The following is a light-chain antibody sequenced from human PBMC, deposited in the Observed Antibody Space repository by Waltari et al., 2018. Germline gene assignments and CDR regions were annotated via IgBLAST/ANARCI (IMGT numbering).Light chain of an antibody. V-gene: IGKV1-39*01. CDR2: AAS. CDR1: QAITNY. CDR3: QQSHSAPLA. J-gene: IGKJ4*01. Sequence: DIQMNQSPSSLSASVGGRATITCRASQAITNYVNWYQQRPGLAPKLLIYAASTLQGGVPTRFSGSGSGTDFTLTISSLQIEDFATYYCQQSHSAPLAFGGGTRLEI.